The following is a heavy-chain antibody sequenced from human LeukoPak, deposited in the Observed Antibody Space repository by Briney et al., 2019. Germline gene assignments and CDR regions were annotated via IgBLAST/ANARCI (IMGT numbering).Heavy chain of an antibody. Sequence: PGGSLRLSCVASGFTFTSYAMSWVGQAPGKGLEWVSVISGSGGRTYYPDSVKGRFSISRENSKNTLYVEMNSLRAEDTAIYYCAKGDTGYSSGPYYYYGMDVWGKGTTVTVSS. D-gene: IGHD5-18*01. V-gene: IGHV3-23*01. J-gene: IGHJ6*04. CDR1: GFTFTSYA. CDR3: AKGDTGYSSGPYYYYGMDV. CDR2: ISGSGGRT.